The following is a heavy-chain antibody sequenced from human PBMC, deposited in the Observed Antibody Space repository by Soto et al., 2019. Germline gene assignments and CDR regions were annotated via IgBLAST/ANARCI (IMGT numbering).Heavy chain of an antibody. CDR2: IFSSGST. CDR1: SGSINTFY. Sequence: SETLSLTCTVSSGSINTFYWSWVRQPAGKGLEWIGRIFSSGSTSFNPSLESRVAMSVDTSKNHFSLNLSSVTAADMAVYYCAREGSYSAYNFAHGIQLWSFDFWGQGALVTVSS. V-gene: IGHV4-4*07. J-gene: IGHJ4*02. D-gene: IGHD5-12*01. CDR3: AREGSYSAYNFAHGIQLWSFDF.